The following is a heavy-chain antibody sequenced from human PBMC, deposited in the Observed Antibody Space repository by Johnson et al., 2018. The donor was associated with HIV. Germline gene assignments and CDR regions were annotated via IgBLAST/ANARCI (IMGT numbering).Heavy chain of an antibody. CDR2: ISWNSDNI. D-gene: IGHD6-19*01. J-gene: IGHJ3*02. V-gene: IGHV3-9*01. CDR3: AKARVRYSSDVDALDI. CDR1: GFTFDDYA. Sequence: LLVESGGGLVQPGRSLRLSCAPSGFTFDDYAMHWVRQAPGKGLEWVSGISWNSDNIAYAVSVRGRFTIARDNAKNSLHLQMNSLRAEDTAFYYCAKARVRYSSDVDALDIWGQGTMVTVSS.